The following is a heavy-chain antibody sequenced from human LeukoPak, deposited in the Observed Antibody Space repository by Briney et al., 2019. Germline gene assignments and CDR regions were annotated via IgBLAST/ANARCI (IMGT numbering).Heavy chain of an antibody. CDR3: AKDIVFLFEDP. CDR1: GFTFSSYA. Sequence: PGGSLRLSCAASGFTFSSYAMSWVRQAPGKGLEWVSTIRGSGGSTYSADSVKGRFAISRDNSQNTLYLQMNSLRAEDTSIYYCAKDIVFLFEDPWGQGALVTVSS. V-gene: IGHV3-23*01. CDR2: IRGSGGST. D-gene: IGHD2-15*01. J-gene: IGHJ5*02.